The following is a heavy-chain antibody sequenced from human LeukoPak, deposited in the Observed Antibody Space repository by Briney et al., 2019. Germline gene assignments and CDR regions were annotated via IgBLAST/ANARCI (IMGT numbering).Heavy chain of an antibody. J-gene: IGHJ5*02. CDR1: GFTFSSYW. CDR3: ASGLGAVAGT. Sequence: GGSLRLSCVASGFTFSSYWMSWVRQAPGKGLEWVANIIQDGSEKYYVDSLKGRFTTSRDNAKNSLYLQMNSLTAEDTAVYYCASGLGAVAGTWGQGTLLTVSS. CDR2: IIQDGSEK. D-gene: IGHD6-19*01. V-gene: IGHV3-7*01.